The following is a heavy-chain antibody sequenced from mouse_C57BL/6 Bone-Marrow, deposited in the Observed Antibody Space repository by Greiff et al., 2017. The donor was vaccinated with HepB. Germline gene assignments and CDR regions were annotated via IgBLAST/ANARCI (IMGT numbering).Heavy chain of an antibody. CDR1: GYTFTSYW. Sequence: QVQLQQPGAELVKPGASVKLSCKASGYTFTSYWMQWVKQRPGQGLEWIGEIDPSDSYTNYNQKFKGKATLTVDKSSSTAYMQLSSLTSEDSAVYYCAIDGSSLAWFAYWGQGTLVTVSA. J-gene: IGHJ3*01. D-gene: IGHD1-1*01. V-gene: IGHV1-50*01. CDR3: AIDGSSLAWFAY. CDR2: IDPSDSYT.